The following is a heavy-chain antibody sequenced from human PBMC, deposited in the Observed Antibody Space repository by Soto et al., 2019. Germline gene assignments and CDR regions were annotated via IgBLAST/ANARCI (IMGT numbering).Heavy chain of an antibody. J-gene: IGHJ6*02. CDR2: INPNSGGT. CDR3: ARDQVLLWFGESFFGMDV. D-gene: IGHD3-10*01. Sequence: ASVKVSCKASGYTFTGYYMHWVRQAPGQGLEWMGWINPNSGGTNYAQKFQGRVTMTRDTSISPAYMELSRLRSDDTAVYYCARDQVLLWFGESFFGMDVWGQGITFTV. CDR1: GYTFTGYY. V-gene: IGHV1-2*02.